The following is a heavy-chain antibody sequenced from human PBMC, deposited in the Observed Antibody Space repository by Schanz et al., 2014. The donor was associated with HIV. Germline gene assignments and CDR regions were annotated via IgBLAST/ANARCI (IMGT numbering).Heavy chain of an antibody. CDR2: ISSSSSFI. J-gene: IGHJ4*02. CDR1: GFDFSDSY. Sequence: MQLVESGGAVVRPGGSLRLSCAASGFDFSDSYMNWFRQAPGKGLEWVSSISSSSSFIYYADSVKGRFTIARDNTKNSLFLQMNSLRAEDTAVYYCARDSQLFCSSTSCLFDCWGQGTLVTVSS. V-gene: IGHV3-21*01. CDR3: ARDSQLFCSSTSCLFDC. D-gene: IGHD2-2*01.